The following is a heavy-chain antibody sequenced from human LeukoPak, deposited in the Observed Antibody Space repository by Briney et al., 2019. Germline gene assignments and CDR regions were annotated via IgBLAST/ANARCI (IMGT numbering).Heavy chain of an antibody. V-gene: IGHV1-2*06. CDR2: INPNSGAT. CDR3: ARDRYYYDSSGATDAFDI. D-gene: IGHD3-22*01. J-gene: IGHJ3*02. CDR1: GYSFNAFD. Sequence: ASVKVSCKASGYSFNAFDIHWVRQAPGQGLEWVGRINPNSGATDYAQKFRAGVTLTRDTTTNTVYMELSSLRSDDTAVYYCARDRYYYDSSGATDAFDIWGQGTMVTVSS.